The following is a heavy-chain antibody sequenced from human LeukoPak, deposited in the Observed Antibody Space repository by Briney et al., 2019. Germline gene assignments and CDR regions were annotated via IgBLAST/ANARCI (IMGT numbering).Heavy chain of an antibody. CDR1: GFTFSSYC. CDR2: IWYDGSNK. D-gene: IGHD6-19*01. CDR3: ARGLLSGWLGAQNDAFDI. V-gene: IGHV3-33*01. Sequence: GGSLRLSCAASGFTFSSYCMRWVRQAPGKGLEWVAVIWYDGSNKYYADSVKGRFTISRDNSKNTLYLQMNSLRAEDTAVFYCARGLLSGWLGAQNDAFDIWGQGTMVTVSS. J-gene: IGHJ3*02.